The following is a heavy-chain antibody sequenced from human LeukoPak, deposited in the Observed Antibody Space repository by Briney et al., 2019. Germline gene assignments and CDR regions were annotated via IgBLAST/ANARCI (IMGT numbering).Heavy chain of an antibody. V-gene: IGHV1-18*01. CDR3: ARGVYYDFWSGYYSPVDFYFDY. D-gene: IGHD3-3*01. CDR1: GYTFTSYA. CDR2: ISAYNGNT. J-gene: IGHJ4*02. Sequence: ASVKVSCTAFGYTFTSYAISWVRQAPGQGLEWMGWISAYNGNTNHAQKNQCRVIMTKGTSKSTAYMELRRLRSDDTAVYYCARGVYYDFWSGYYSPVDFYFDYWGQGTLVTVSS.